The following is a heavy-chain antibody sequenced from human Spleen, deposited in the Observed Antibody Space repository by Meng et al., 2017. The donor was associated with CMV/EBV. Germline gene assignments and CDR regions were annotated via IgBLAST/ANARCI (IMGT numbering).Heavy chain of an antibody. J-gene: IGHJ4*02. CDR3: TRLSGPAAGYFDH. CDR2: IRSKSYGGTT. CDR1: GVNTAEFA. D-gene: IGHD6-13*01. Sequence: SGVNTAEFAVSWVRQAPGKGLEWVSLIRSKSYGGTTEYAASVKGRITISRDDSKSIAYLEMNSLKAEDTAVYYCTRLSGPAAGYFDHWGQGTLVTVSS. V-gene: IGHV3-49*04.